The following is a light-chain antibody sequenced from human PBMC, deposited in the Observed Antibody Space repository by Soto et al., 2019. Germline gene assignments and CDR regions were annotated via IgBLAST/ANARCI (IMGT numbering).Light chain of an antibody. CDR3: LQHKTYSLT. CDR1: QDIRND. V-gene: IGKV1-17*01. Sequence: DIQMTQSPCSLSASVGDRVTITCRASQDIRNDLCWYQQKPGKAPKRLIYAAFILQSGVPPRFSGNGSGTEFTLTISSLQAEDYATYFCLQHKTYSLTFGQGTRLE. CDR2: AAF. J-gene: IGKJ5*01.